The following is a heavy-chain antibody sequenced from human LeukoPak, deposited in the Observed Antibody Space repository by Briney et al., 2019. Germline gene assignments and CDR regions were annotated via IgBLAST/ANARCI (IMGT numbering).Heavy chain of an antibody. J-gene: IGHJ3*02. D-gene: IGHD4-23*01. V-gene: IGHV3-74*01. CDR1: GFTFSSFW. Sequence: GGSLRLSCAASGFTFSSFWMHWVRQVPGKGLVWVSGLNSDGSTTGYADSVRGRFTISRDNAKNTLYLQMNSLRVEETAVYYCARGRRHGGNDGDACDIWGQGTMVTVSS. CDR3: ARGRRHGGNDGDACDI. CDR2: LNSDGSTT.